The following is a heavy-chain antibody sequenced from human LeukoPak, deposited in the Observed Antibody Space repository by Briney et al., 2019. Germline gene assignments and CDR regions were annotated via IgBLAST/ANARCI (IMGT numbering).Heavy chain of an antibody. CDR3: ARDAPQVPAAGVLAS. CDR2: MYSGGDT. Sequence: GGSLRLSCAASGFTVSDNYMSWVRQAPGKGLEWVSVMYSGGDTYYADSVKGRFTFSRDISKNTLYLQMNGLRTEDTAMYYCARDAPQVPAAGVLASWGQGTLVAVSS. J-gene: IGHJ5*02. V-gene: IGHV3-53*01. D-gene: IGHD6-13*01. CDR1: GFTVSDNY.